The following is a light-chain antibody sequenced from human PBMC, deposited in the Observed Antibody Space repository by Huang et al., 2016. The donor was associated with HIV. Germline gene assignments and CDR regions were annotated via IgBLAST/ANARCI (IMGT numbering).Light chain of an antibody. CDR2: GAS. V-gene: IGKV3-15*01. CDR3: QQYHKWPPLT. J-gene: IGKJ1*01. CDR1: QSVDSD. Sequence: EIVMTQSPATLSVSPGERATLSCRASQSVDSDLAWYQQKRGQAPRLLMYGASTRAHGIPARFSGSGSGTEFTLSISSLQSEDYAVYYCQQYHKWPPLTFGQGTRVEIK.